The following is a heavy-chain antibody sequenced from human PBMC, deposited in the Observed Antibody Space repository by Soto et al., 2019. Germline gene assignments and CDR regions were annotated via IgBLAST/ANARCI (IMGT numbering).Heavy chain of an antibody. D-gene: IGHD6-19*01. V-gene: IGHV1-3*05. Sequence: QVQLVQSGAEEKKPGASVKVSCKASGYTFTGYAMHWVRQAPGQRLEWMGWINAGNGNTKYSQKFQGRVTITRDTSERTAYMELSSLRSEDTAVYYCARAVAVAAAFDYWGQGTLVTVSS. CDR2: INAGNGNT. CDR3: ARAVAVAAAFDY. CDR1: GYTFTGYA. J-gene: IGHJ4*02.